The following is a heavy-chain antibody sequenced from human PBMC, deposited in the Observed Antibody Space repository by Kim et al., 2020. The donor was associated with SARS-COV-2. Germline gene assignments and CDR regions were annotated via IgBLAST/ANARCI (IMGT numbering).Heavy chain of an antibody. V-gene: IGHV3-7*01. D-gene: IGHD1-26*01. Sequence: GGSLRLSCEVFGFTRFSDYWTSWVRQAPGKGLEWVAEIKEDGSEKQYVDSVKGRFTISRDNAKNSLYLQMNSLRAEDTAVYYCAVNSANFNWGQGTLVTVSS. J-gene: IGHJ4*02. CDR3: AVNSANFN. CDR1: GFTRFSDYW. CDR2: IKEDGSEK.